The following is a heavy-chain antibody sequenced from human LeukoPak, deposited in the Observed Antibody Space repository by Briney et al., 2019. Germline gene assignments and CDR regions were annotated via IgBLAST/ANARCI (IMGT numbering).Heavy chain of an antibody. CDR2: ITDNGNTT. Sequence: GGSLRLSCAASGFTFSSYAMTWVRLSPGKGLEWVPAITDNGNTTYYADSVKGRFTISRDNSKNTLYLQMNSLRAEDTAVYYCATLRLSDHFDYWGQGTLVTVSS. CDR3: ATLRLSDHFDY. CDR1: GFTFSSYA. V-gene: IGHV3-23*01. J-gene: IGHJ4*02. D-gene: IGHD2-15*01.